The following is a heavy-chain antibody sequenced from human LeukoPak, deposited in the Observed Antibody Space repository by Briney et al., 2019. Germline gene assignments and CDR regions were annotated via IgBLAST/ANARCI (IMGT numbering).Heavy chain of an antibody. D-gene: IGHD1-26*01. CDR1: GFTVSGKY. J-gene: IGHJ4*02. V-gene: IGHV3-53*01. CDR3: ARLEWELPDY. CDR2: IYSGGDT. Sequence: PGGSLRLSCAGSGFTVSGKYMSLVRQAPREGLEWVSLIYSGGDTYYPDSVRGRFTISRDNSKNTLYLQMNSLRGEDTAVYYCARLEWELPDYWGQGTLVTVSS.